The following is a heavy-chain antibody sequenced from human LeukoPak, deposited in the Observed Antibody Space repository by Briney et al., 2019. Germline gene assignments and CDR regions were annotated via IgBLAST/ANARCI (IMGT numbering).Heavy chain of an antibody. CDR1: GGSFSGYY. CDR3: ARGDCSYASCYRIGAFDI. J-gene: IGHJ3*02. D-gene: IGHD2-2*01. CDR2: INNSGST. Sequence: SETLSLTCAVYGGSFSGYYWSWIRQPPGKGLERIGEINNSGSTNYKPSLKSRVTISGDTSKNQFSLKLGSVTAADTAVYYCARGDCSYASCYRIGAFDIWGQGTMVTVSS. V-gene: IGHV4-34*01.